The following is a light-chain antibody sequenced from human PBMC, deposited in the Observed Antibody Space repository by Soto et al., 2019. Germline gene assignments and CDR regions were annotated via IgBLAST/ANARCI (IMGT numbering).Light chain of an antibody. V-gene: IGLV1-44*01. CDR1: SSNIGSHT. CDR2: SNN. Sequence: QPVLTQPPSASGTPGQRVTISCSGGSSNIGSHTVNWYQHLPGTAPKLLIYSNNQRPSGVPDRFSGSVSGTSASLAISGLQSEVEADYYCAAWHDSLNGPVFGGGTKLTVL. J-gene: IGLJ2*01. CDR3: AAWHDSLNGPV.